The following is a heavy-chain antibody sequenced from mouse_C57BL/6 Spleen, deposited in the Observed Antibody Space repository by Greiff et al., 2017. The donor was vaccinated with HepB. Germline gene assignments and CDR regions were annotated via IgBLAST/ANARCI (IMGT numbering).Heavy chain of an antibody. J-gene: IGHJ3*01. CDR2: IDPETGGT. CDR1: GYTFTDYE. V-gene: IGHV1-15*01. CDR3: TRGGFRAWFAY. Sequence: QVTLKESGAELVRPGASVTLSCKASGYTFTDYEMHWVKQTPVHGLEWIGAIDPETGGTAYNQKFKGKAILTADKSSSTAYMELRSLTSEDSAVYYCTRGGFRAWFAYWGQGTLVTVSA. D-gene: IGHD3-1*01.